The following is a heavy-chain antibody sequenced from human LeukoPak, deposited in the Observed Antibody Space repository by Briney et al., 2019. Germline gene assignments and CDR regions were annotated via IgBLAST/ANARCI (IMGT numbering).Heavy chain of an antibody. V-gene: IGHV4-34*01. D-gene: IGHD3/OR15-3a*01. CDR3: ARGCPRSDVGAGTGTCYFDY. Sequence: SETLSLTCAVYGGSFSDYYWSWIRQPPGKGLEWIGETTHSGSANYNPSLKSRVTISVDTSKNQFSLKLTSVTAADTAVYYCARGCPRSDVGAGTGTCYFDYWGQGTLVTVSS. CDR1: GGSFSDYY. CDR2: TTHSGSA. J-gene: IGHJ4*02.